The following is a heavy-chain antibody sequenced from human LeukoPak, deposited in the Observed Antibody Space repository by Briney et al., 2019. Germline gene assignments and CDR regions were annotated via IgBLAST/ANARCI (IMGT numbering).Heavy chain of an antibody. D-gene: IGHD2-2*01. J-gene: IGHJ4*02. Sequence: SETLSLTCTVSGGSISSGGYYWSWIRQPPGKGLEWIGYIYHSGSTYYNPSLKSRVTISVDRSKNQFSLKLSSVTAADTAVYYCARDPAGCSSTSCHGYYWGQGTLVTVSS. CDR3: ARDPAGCSSTSCHGYY. CDR1: GGSISSGGYY. V-gene: IGHV4-30-2*01. CDR2: IYHSGST.